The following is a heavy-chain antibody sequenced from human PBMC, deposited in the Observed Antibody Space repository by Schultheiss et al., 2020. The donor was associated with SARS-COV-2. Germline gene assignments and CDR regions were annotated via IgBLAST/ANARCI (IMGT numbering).Heavy chain of an antibody. Sequence: GESLKISCAASGFTFSDYYMSWIRQAPGKGLEWVSYISSSGSTIYYADSVKGRFTISRDNAKNSLYLQMNSLRAEDTAVYYCARRVYSGSYGLDYWGQGTLVTVSS. J-gene: IGHJ4*02. CDR2: ISSSGSTI. V-gene: IGHV3-11*01. CDR1: GFTFSDYY. D-gene: IGHD1-26*01. CDR3: ARRVYSGSYGLDY.